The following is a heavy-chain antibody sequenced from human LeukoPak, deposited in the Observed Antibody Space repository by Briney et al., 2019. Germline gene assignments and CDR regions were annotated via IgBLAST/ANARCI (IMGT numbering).Heavy chain of an antibody. J-gene: IGHJ4*02. V-gene: IGHV3-23*01. CDR1: GFMFSTYA. D-gene: IGHD4-17*01. Sequence: GGSLRLSCAASGFMFSTYAMSWVRRAPGKGLEWVSAISGSGENTYYADSVRGRFAISRDNSKSTLYLQVSSLRAEDTAVYYCAKTIRPHGDYHSFDSWGQGTLVTVSS. CDR3: AKTIRPHGDYHSFDS. CDR2: ISGSGENT.